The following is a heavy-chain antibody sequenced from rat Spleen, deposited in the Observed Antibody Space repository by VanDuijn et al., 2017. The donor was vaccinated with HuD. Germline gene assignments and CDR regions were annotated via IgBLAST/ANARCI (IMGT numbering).Heavy chain of an antibody. CDR1: SYSITSYSR. Sequence: EVQLQESGPGLVKPSQSLSLTCSVTSYSITSYSRWNWIRSFPGNKLEWMGYINNAGNTNYNPSLKSRISITRDTSKNQFFLQLNSVTTEDTATYYCARYHIPLFDYWGQGVMVTVSS. V-gene: IGHV3-3*01. CDR2: INNAGNT. CDR3: ARYHIPLFDY. J-gene: IGHJ2*01. D-gene: IGHD1-12*01.